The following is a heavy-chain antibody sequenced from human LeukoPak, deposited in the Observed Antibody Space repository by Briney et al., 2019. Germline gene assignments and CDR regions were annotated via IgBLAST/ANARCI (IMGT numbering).Heavy chain of an antibody. CDR1: GFTFSSYW. CDR3: ARSPLIIAVAGDYYFDY. J-gene: IGHJ4*02. Sequence: GGSLRLSCAASGFTFSSYWMSWVRQAPGKGLEWVANIKQDGSEKYYVDSVKGRFTISRDNAKNSLYLQMNSLRAEDTAVYYCARSPLIIAVAGDYYFDYWGQGTLVTVSS. D-gene: IGHD6-19*01. V-gene: IGHV3-7*03. CDR2: IKQDGSEK.